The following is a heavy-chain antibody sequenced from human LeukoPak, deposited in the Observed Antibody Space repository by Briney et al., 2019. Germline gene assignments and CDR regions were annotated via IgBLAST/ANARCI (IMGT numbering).Heavy chain of an antibody. V-gene: IGHV4-59*08. CDR2: IYFTGST. J-gene: IGHJ3*02. CDR1: GGSISTYY. Sequence: SETLSLTCTVSGGSISTYYWSWIRQPPGRGLEWIGYIYFTGSTNYNPSLQSRVTISVDTSKNQFSLKLTSVTAADTAVYYCARHCASGTCAFDIWGQGTMVTVSS. D-gene: IGHD6-13*01. CDR3: ARHCASGTCAFDI.